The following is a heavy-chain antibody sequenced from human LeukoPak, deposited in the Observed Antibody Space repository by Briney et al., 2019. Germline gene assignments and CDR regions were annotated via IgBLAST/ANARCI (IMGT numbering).Heavy chain of an antibody. CDR3: ARVGGPGYSSGWYGY. CDR1: GYTFTGYY. D-gene: IGHD6-19*01. Sequence: ASVKVSCKASGYTFTGYYMHWVRQAPGQGLEWMGWINSNSGGTNYAQKFQGRVTMTRDTSISTAYMELSRLRSDDTAVYYCARVGGPGYSSGWYGYWGQGTLVTVSS. J-gene: IGHJ4*02. V-gene: IGHV1-2*02. CDR2: INSNSGGT.